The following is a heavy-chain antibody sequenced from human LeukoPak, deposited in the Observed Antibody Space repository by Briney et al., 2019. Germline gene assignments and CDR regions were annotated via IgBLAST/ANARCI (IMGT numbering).Heavy chain of an antibody. Sequence: SETLSLTCTVSGGSISSYYWSWIRQPPGKGLEWIGYIYYSGSTNYNPSLKSRVTISVDTSKNQFSLKLSSVTAADTAVYYCARTFYSNYYYGMDVWGQGTTVTVSS. CDR3: ARTFYSNYYYGMDV. J-gene: IGHJ6*02. CDR2: IYYSGST. D-gene: IGHD4-11*01. CDR1: GGSISSYY. V-gene: IGHV4-59*01.